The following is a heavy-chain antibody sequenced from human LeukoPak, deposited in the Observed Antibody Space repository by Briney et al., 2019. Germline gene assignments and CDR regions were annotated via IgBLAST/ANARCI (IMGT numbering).Heavy chain of an antibody. V-gene: IGHV3-53*01. CDR3: ARVGELELRGGLDY. CDR1: GFTVSSNY. J-gene: IGHJ4*02. CDR2: IYSGGST. D-gene: IGHD1-7*01. Sequence: GGSLRLSCAASGFTVSSNYMSWVRQAPGKGLEWVSVIYSGGSTYYADSVKGRFTISRDNSKNTLHLQMNSLRAEDTAVYYCARVGELELRGGLDYWGQGTLVTVSS.